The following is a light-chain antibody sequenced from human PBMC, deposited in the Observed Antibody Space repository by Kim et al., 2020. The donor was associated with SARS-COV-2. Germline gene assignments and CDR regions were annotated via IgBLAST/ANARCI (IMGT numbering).Light chain of an antibody. CDR3: QTWGTGINWV. CDR1: SGHSNYA. J-gene: IGLJ3*02. V-gene: IGLV4-69*01. Sequence: SVRITCTLSSGHSNYAIAWHQQQPEKGHRYLMKVNSDGSHTKGDGIPDRFSGSSSGAERYLTISSLQSEDEADYYCQTWGTGINWVFGGGTKLTVL. CDR2: VNSDGSH.